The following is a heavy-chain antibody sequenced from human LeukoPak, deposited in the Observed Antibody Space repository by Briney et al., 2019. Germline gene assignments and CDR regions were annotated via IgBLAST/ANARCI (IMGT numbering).Heavy chain of an antibody. J-gene: IGHJ4*02. V-gene: IGHV3-23*01. D-gene: IGHD3-9*01. CDR3: AKDSDLLTGYEFDY. Sequence: GGSLRLSCAASGFTFSSYAMSWVRQAPVKGLEWVSAISGSGGSTYYADSVKGRFTISRDNSKNTLYLQMNSLRAEDTAVYYCAKDSDLLTGYEFDYWGQGTLVTVSS. CDR1: GFTFSSYA. CDR2: ISGSGGST.